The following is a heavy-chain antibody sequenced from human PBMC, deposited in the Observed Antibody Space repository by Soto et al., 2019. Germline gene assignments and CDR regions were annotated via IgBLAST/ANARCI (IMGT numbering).Heavy chain of an antibody. CDR3: ARGDYYDSSGYSY. Sequence: ESGGGVVQPGRSLRLSCAASGFTFRSYAMHWVRQAPGKGLEWVAVISYDGSNKYYADSVKGRFTISRDNSKNTLYLQMNSLRAEDTAVYYCARGDYYDSSGYSYWGQGTLVTVSS. D-gene: IGHD3-22*01. CDR1: GFTFRSYA. J-gene: IGHJ4*02. CDR2: ISYDGSNK. V-gene: IGHV3-30-3*01.